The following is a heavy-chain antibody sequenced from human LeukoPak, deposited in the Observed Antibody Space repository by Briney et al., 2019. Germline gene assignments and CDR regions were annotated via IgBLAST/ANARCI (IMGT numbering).Heavy chain of an antibody. CDR3: AKASRAGGYVYVA. CDR2: ISGSGGST. V-gene: IGHV3-23*01. D-gene: IGHD5-12*01. J-gene: IGHJ5*02. CDR1: GFTFSSYA. Sequence: PGGFLRLSCAASGFTFSSYAMSWVRQAPGKGLEWVSAISGSGGSTYYADSVKGRFTISRDNSKNTLYLQMNSLRAEDTAVYYCAKASRAGGYVYVAWGQGTLVTVSS.